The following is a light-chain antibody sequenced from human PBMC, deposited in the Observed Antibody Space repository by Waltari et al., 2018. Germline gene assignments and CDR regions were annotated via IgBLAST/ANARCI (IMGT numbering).Light chain of an antibody. J-gene: IGKJ1*01. V-gene: IGKV1-39*01. CDR3: QQSYSTPWT. CDR2: AAS. Sequence: DIQMTPSPSSLSASVGDRGPITCWASPSITSYLNWYQQKPGNAPKPLNYAASRLQSGVPSSFSGSRSGTDFTLTISSLKPEDFATYYCQQSYSTPWTFGQGTKVEIK. CDR1: PSITSY.